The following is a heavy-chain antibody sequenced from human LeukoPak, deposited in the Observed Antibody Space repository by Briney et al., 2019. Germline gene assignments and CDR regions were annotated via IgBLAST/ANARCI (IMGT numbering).Heavy chain of an antibody. V-gene: IGHV3-33*01. CDR2: IWYDGSNK. CDR1: GFTFSSYG. D-gene: IGHD3-22*01. J-gene: IGHJ4*02. Sequence: PGGSLRLSCAASGFTFSSYGMHWVRQAPGKGLECVAVIWYDGSNKYYADSVKGRFTISRDNSKNTLYLQMNSLRAEDTAVYYCARDTYPYYYDSSGLSDWGQGTLVTVSS. CDR3: ARDTYPYYYDSSGLSD.